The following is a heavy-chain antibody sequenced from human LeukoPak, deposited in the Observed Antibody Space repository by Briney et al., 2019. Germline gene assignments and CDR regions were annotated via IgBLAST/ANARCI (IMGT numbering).Heavy chain of an antibody. CDR1: GFTFSSYG. D-gene: IGHD3-9*01. V-gene: IGHV3-30*18. J-gene: IGHJ4*02. CDR3: AKDRWAHSYYDILTGYYPPNYFDY. CDR2: ISYDGSNK. Sequence: PGGSLRLSCAASGFTFSSYGMHWVRQAPGKGLEWVAVISYDGSNKYYADSVKGRFTISRDNSKNTLYLQMNSLRAEDTTVYYCAKDRWAHSYYDILTGYYPPNYFDYWGQGTLVTVSS.